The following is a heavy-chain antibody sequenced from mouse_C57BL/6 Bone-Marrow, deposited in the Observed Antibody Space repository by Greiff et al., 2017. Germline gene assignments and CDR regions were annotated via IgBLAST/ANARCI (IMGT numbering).Heavy chain of an antibody. J-gene: IGHJ3*01. Sequence: QVQLQQSGAELVKPGASVKLSCKASGYTFTEYTIHWVKQRSGQGLEWIGWFYPGSGSIKYNEKFKDKATLTAYKSSSTVYMELSRLASEVSSVCFFARHEDRDLFAYWGQGTLVSVSA. CDR3: ARHEDRDLFAY. CDR1: GYTFTEYT. D-gene: IGHD3-1*01. V-gene: IGHV1-62-2*01. CDR2: FYPGSGSI.